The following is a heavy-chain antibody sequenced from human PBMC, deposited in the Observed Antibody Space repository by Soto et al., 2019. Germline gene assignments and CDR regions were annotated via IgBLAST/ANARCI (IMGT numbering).Heavy chain of an antibody. CDR2: ISWNSGSI. CDR3: AKGEIWRSRGDHNGFGP. D-gene: IGHD3-16*01. J-gene: IGHJ5*02. Sequence: CLGLSCAACGVTFDVSVVDWVRQAPGKGLEWVSGISWNSGSIGYADSVKGRFTISRDNAKNSLYLQMNSLRAEDTALYYCAKGEIWRSRGDHNGFGPWGEGTLVTVSS. CDR1: GVTFDVSV. V-gene: IGHV3-9*01.